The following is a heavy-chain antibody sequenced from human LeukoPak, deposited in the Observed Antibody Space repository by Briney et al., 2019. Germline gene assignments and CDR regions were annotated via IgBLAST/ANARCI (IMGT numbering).Heavy chain of an antibody. V-gene: IGHV2-5*01. Sequence: SGPTLVNPTQTLTLTCTFSGFSLSTSGVGVGWIRQPPGKALEWLALIYWNDDNRCSPSLKSRLTITKDTSKNQVVLTMTNMGPVDTATYYCAHYGDYRFMFYFDYWGQGTLVTVSS. CDR2: IYWNDDN. D-gene: IGHD4-17*01. CDR1: GFSLSTSGVG. J-gene: IGHJ4*02. CDR3: AHYGDYRFMFYFDY.